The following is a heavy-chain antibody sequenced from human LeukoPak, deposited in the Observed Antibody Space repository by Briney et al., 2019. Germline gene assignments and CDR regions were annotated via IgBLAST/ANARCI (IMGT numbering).Heavy chain of an antibody. D-gene: IGHD2-15*01. CDR2: IIPNSGGT. CDR1: GYTFTGYY. J-gene: IGHJ4*02. Sequence: ASVKVSCKASGYTFTGYYMHWVRQAPGQGIEWVGRIIPNSGGTNYAQKFQGRVTMTRDTSISTAYMELSRLRSDDTAVYYCARGVVVVVAATSFDYWGQGTLVTVSS. CDR3: ARGVVVVVAATSFDY. V-gene: IGHV1-2*06.